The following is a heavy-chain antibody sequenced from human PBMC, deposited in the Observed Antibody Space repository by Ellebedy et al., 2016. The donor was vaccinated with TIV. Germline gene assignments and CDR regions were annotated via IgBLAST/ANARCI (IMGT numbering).Heavy chain of an antibody. CDR1: GGSINSGSHF. V-gene: IGHV4-39*01. J-gene: IGHJ3*02. CDR3: TRLTDWARQAFDI. Sequence: MPSETLSLTCTVSGGSINSGSHFWGWLRQPPGKGLEWIGIIYYGGDTFYNPSLKSRVTISVDMSKNQFSLQLTSVTAADTAVYYCTRLTDWARQAFDIWGQGTMVSVSS. D-gene: IGHD3/OR15-3a*01. CDR2: IYYGGDT.